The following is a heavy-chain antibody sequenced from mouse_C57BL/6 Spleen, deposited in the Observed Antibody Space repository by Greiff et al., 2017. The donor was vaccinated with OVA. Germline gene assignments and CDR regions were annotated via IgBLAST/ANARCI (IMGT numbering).Heavy chain of an antibody. Sequence: QVQLQQSGAELVRPGSSVKLSCKDSSFAFMASAMHWVKQRPGHGLEWIGSFTMYSDATEYSENFKGKATLTANTSSSTAYMELSSLTSEDSAVYYCARDGSGYEAWFAYWGQGTLVTVSA. CDR1: SFAFMASA. CDR3: ARDGSGYEAWFAY. J-gene: IGHJ3*01. V-gene: IGHV1-49*01. D-gene: IGHD3-2*02. CDR2: FTMYSDAT.